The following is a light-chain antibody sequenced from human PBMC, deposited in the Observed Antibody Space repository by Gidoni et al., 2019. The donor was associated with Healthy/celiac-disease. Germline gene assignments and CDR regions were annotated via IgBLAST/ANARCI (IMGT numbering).Light chain of an antibody. Sequence: IQMTQSPSSLAASVGDRVTITCRASQSISSYLKWYQQKPGKAPKLLIYASSSLQRVVPSMFSGSGSGTDFTLTISSLQPEYFATYYCQHSYSTPLTFGGGTKVEIK. V-gene: IGKV1-39*01. J-gene: IGKJ4*01. CDR2: ASS. CDR1: QSISSY. CDR3: QHSYSTPLT.